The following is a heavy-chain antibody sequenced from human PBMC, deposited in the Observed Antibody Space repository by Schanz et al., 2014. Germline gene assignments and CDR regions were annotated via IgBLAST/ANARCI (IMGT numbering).Heavy chain of an antibody. CDR3: ARPSDSSWYMDV. V-gene: IGHV3-21*01. CDR1: GFTFSTYY. CDR2: ISSSSSYI. Sequence: EVRLVESGGGLVKPGGSLRLSCAASGFTFSTYYMNWVRQAPGKGLEWVSSISSSSSYISYADSVKGRFTISRDNAKNSLYLQMNSLRAEDTAVYYCARPSDSSWYMDVWGKGTTXTVSS. D-gene: IGHD2-21*02. J-gene: IGHJ6*03.